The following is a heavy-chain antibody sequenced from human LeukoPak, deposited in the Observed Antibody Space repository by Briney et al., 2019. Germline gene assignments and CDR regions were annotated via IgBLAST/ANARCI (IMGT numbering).Heavy chain of an antibody. V-gene: IGHV1-24*01. CDR1: GGTFSSYA. Sequence: ASVKVSCKASGGTFSSYAISWVRQAPGKGLEWMGGFDPEDGETIYAQKFQGRVTMTEDTSTDTAYMELSSLRSEDTAVYYCATDYGDRYYFDYWGQGTLVTVSS. J-gene: IGHJ4*02. CDR2: FDPEDGET. CDR3: ATDYGDRYYFDY. D-gene: IGHD4-17*01.